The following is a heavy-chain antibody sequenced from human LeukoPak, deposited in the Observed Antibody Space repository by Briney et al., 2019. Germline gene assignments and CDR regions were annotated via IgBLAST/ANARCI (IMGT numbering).Heavy chain of an antibody. CDR1: GFTFSSYA. J-gene: IGHJ4*02. CDR2: ISYDGSNK. V-gene: IGHV3-30*18. Sequence: VQPGRSLRLSCAASGFTFSSYAMHWVRQAPGKGLEWVAVISYDGSNKYYADSVKGRFTISRDNSKNTLYLQMNSLRAEDTAVYYCAKQGNLQEDTAMVTDYWGQGTLVTVSS. CDR3: AKQGNLQEDTAMVTDY. D-gene: IGHD5-18*01.